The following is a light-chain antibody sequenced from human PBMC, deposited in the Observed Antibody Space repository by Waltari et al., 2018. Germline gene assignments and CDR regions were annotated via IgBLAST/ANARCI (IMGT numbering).Light chain of an antibody. CDR2: AAS. J-gene: IGKJ5*01. CDR3: QQSYSTPPIT. V-gene: IGKV1-39*01. CDR1: QSISSY. Sequence: DIQMTQSPSSLSASVGDRVTITCRTSQSISSYLNWYQQKPRKAPKLLIYAASSLQSGVPSRVSGSGSGTDFTLTISSLQPEDFATYYCQQSYSTPPITFGQGTRLEIK.